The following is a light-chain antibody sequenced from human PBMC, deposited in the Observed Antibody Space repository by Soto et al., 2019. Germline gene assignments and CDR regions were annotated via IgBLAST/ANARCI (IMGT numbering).Light chain of an antibody. V-gene: IGLV2-8*01. CDR1: SNDFGGYNY. CDR3: SSDGGSNYV. Sequence: QSVLTQPPSASGSPGQSVTISCTGTSNDFGGYNYVSWYQQHPGKAPKLIIFEVSERPSGVPDRFAGSKSGSTASLTVSGLQEEDEADYYCSSDGGSNYVFGTGTKVTVL. CDR2: EVS. J-gene: IGLJ1*01.